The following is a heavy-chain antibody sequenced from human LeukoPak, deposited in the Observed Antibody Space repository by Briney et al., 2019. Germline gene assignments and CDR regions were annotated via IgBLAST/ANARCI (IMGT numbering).Heavy chain of an antibody. CDR1: GSVVSSNY. CDR3: ARGGREFKYYYYMDV. D-gene: IGHD2/OR15-2a*01. V-gene: IGHV3-53*01. J-gene: IGHJ6*03. CDR2: LYIGGTT. Sequence: GGSLRLSCAVSGSVVSSNYMSWVRQAPGKGLEWVSVLYIGGTTGYADSVKGRFTISGDISNNTVYLKMNSLRAEDTAVYHWARGGREFKYYYYMDVWGKGATVTVSS.